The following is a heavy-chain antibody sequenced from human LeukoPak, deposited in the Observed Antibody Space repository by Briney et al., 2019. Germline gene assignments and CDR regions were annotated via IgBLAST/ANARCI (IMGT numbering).Heavy chain of an antibody. V-gene: IGHV3-48*03. CDR1: GFTFSSYE. CDR2: ISSSGSTI. Sequence: GGSLRLSCAASGFTFSSYEMNWVRQAPGKGLEWVSYISSSGSTIYYADSVKGRFTISRDNAKNSLYLQMNSLRAEDTAVYYCASRDYGSGSYRPFGYWGQGTLVTVSS. J-gene: IGHJ4*02. D-gene: IGHD3-10*01. CDR3: ASRDYGSGSYRPFGY.